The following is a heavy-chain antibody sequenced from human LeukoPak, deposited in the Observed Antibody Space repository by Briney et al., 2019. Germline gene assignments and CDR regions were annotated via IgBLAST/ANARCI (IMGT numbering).Heavy chain of an antibody. D-gene: IGHD6-6*01. Sequence: PGVSLRLSCAASGFTFSDYYMSWIRQAPGKGLEWVSYISSSGSTIYYADSVKGRFTISRDNAKNSLYLQMNSLRAEDTAVYYCARAFSSSAAFDIWGQGTMVTVSS. J-gene: IGHJ3*02. V-gene: IGHV3-11*04. CDR2: ISSSGSTI. CDR1: GFTFSDYY. CDR3: ARAFSSSAAFDI.